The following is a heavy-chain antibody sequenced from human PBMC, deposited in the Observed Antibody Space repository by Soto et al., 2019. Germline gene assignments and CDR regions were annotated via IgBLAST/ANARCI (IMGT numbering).Heavy chain of an antibody. Sequence: ASVKVSCKASGYTFTSYYMHWVRQAPGQGLEWMGWINGYTGNTKYAQRFQGRVTITRDTSTSTAYMEVWSLRSDDTAVYYCARDDIATRPQYYYGMDVWGQGTTVTVSS. CDR3: ARDDIATRPQYYYGMDV. D-gene: IGHD6-6*01. CDR2: INGYTGNT. J-gene: IGHJ6*02. V-gene: IGHV1-18*04. CDR1: GYTFTSYY.